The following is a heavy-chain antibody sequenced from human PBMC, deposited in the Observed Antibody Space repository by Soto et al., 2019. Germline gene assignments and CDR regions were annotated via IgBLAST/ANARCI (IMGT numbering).Heavy chain of an antibody. CDR1: GYTFTSYG. Sequence: QVQLVQSGAEVKKPGASVKVSCKASGYTFTSYGIIWVRQAPGQGLEWMGWISAYNGNTKYAQKLQGRVTTTADTPTSTAYMELRSLRSDDTAVYYCERELGGSYYAPVDYWGQGDLVTVSS. D-gene: IGHD2-15*01. CDR2: ISAYNGNT. V-gene: IGHV1-18*01. CDR3: ERELGGSYYAPVDY. J-gene: IGHJ4*02.